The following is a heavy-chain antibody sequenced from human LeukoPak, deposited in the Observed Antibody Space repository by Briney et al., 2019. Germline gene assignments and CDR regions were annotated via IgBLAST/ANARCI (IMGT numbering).Heavy chain of an antibody. CDR2: IKEDGSEK. CDR3: ARDSTSEVLRYFDALQYFDS. Sequence: GGSLRLSCAASGFDFSDYWMSWVHQAPGRGLEWVANIKEDGSEKYYVDSVKGRFTISRDNAKNSMYLQMNRLRAEDAAVYYCARDSTSEVLRYFDALQYFDSWGQGTLVTVSS. V-gene: IGHV3-7*04. CDR1: GFDFSDYW. D-gene: IGHD3-9*01. J-gene: IGHJ4*02.